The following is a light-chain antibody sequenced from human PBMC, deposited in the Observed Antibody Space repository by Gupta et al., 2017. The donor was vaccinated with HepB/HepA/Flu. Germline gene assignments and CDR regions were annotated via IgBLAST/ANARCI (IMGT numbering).Light chain of an antibody. J-gene: IGLJ2*01. V-gene: IGLV2-14*01. CDR3: SAYTRTFSLV. CDR1: SGDVGAYNY. CDR2: DVN. Sequence: QSALTQPASVSGSPGQSITVPCTGTSGDVGAYNYVSWYQQHPGQAPKLIIYDVNTRPSGVSNRFSGSKSGNTAYLTISGLQAEDEAHYYCSAYTRTFSLVFGGGTKVTVL.